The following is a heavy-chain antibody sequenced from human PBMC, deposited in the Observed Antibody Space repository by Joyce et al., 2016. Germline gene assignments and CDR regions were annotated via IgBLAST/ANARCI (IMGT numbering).Heavy chain of an antibody. J-gene: IGHJ5*02. Sequence: QVQLVQSGAEVKKPGSSVKVSCKTSGGFFKTYVIYWGRQAPGQGLEWMGGILPIVGKATYAQKFEGRVTIIADDSTSTVYMELNRLTYDDTAVYFCARDKEGSDNWFDPWGQGTLVTVSS. CDR1: GGFFKTYV. D-gene: IGHD6-19*01. CDR2: ILPIVGKA. V-gene: IGHV1-69*01. CDR3: ARDKEGSDNWFDP.